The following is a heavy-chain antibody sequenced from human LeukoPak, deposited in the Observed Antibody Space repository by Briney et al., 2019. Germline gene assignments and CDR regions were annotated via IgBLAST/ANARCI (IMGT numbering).Heavy chain of an antibody. J-gene: IGHJ4*02. CDR1: GGFINSYY. V-gene: IGHV4-59*01. Sequence: PSESLSLTCTVSGGFINSYYWSWIRQPPGKGLEWIGYISYSGTTKYNPYLKSRVTISVDTSKNQFSLKLSSVTAADTAVYYCASVTYDYVWGSHRYSPYYFDYWGQGTLVTVSS. CDR2: ISYSGTT. D-gene: IGHD3-16*02. CDR3: ASVTYDYVWGSHRYSPYYFDY.